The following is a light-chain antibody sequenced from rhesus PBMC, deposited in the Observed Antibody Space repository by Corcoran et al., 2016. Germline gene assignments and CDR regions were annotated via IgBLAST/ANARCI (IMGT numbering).Light chain of an antibody. CDR1: QSVSSS. CDR3: QQYSNWPRT. V-gene: IGKV3-42*03. CDR2: GAS. J-gene: IGKJ1*01. Sequence: EIVLTQSPATLSLSPGERATLSCRASQSVSSSLAWYQQKPGQVPRLLIYGASSRATGIPDRFSGRGSGTDFTLTISSLEPEEFAVYYCQQYSNWPRTFGQGTKVKIK.